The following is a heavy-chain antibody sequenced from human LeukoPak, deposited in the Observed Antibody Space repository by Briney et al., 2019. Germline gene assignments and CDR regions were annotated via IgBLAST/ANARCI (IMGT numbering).Heavy chain of an antibody. V-gene: IGHV3-30*02. CDR3: AKDWDTSSFGFDY. CDR1: GFTFSSYG. Sequence: PGGSLRLSCAASGFTFSSYGMHWVRQAPGKGLEWVAVIWYDGSNKYYADSVKGRFTISRDNSKTTLYLQMNSLRAEDTAVYYCAKDWDTSSFGFDYWGQGTLVTVSS. J-gene: IGHJ4*02. CDR2: IWYDGSNK. D-gene: IGHD5-18*01.